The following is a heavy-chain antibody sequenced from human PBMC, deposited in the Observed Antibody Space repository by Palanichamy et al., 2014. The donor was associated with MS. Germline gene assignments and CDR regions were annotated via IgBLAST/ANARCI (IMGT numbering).Heavy chain of an antibody. CDR1: GYIFANYW. D-gene: IGHD2-2*01. Sequence: EVQLVQSGAEVNQPGESPKISCKGSGYIFANYWIAWVRQMPGKGLEWMGIIYPDDSSARYSLSFEGQVTISVDKSISTAYLQWSSLKASDTAIYYCARLYCRGSNCRSGSSYYFDYWGQGTLVTVSS. CDR2: IYPDDSSA. J-gene: IGHJ4*02. CDR3: ARLYCRGSNCRSGSSYYFDY. V-gene: IGHV5-51*01.